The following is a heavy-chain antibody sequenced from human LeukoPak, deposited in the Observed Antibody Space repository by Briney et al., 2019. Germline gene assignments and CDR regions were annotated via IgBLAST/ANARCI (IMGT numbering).Heavy chain of an antibody. V-gene: IGHV4-59*11. CDR3: ARGGVTTVTDNRFDP. J-gene: IGHJ5*02. CDR2: IYYSGST. D-gene: IGHD4-11*01. CDR1: GGSISSHY. Sequence: SETLPLTCTVSGGSISSHYWSWIRQPPGKGLEWFGYIYYSGSTNYNPSLKSRVTISVDTSKNQFSLKLSSVAAADTAVYYCARGGVTTVTDNRFDPWGQGTLVTVSS.